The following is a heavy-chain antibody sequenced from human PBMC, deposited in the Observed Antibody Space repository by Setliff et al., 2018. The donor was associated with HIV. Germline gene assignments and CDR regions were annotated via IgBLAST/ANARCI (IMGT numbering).Heavy chain of an antibody. J-gene: IGHJ5*02. Sequence: SETLSLTCTVSGGSISSSSYYWGWIRQPPGKGLEWIGSTYYSGSTYYNPSLKSRVTISVDTSKNQFSLKMRSVTATDMAFYYCARGLPTHYYGPDNWFDPWSQGTLVTVSS. CDR1: GGSISSSSYY. CDR2: TYYSGST. D-gene: IGHD3-10*01. CDR3: ARGLPTHYYGPDNWFDP. V-gene: IGHV4-39*01.